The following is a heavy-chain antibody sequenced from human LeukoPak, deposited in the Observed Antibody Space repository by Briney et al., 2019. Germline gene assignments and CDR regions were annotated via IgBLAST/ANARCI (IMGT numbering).Heavy chain of an antibody. J-gene: IGHJ4*02. Sequence: GGSLRLSCAASGFTFSSYWMSWVRQAPGTGLEWVANIKQDGSEKYYVDSVKGRFTISRDNAKNSLYLQMNSLRAEDTAVYYCAKGLIGLWFLDYWGQGTLVTVSS. V-gene: IGHV3-7*01. CDR3: AKGLIGLWFLDY. CDR2: IKQDGSEK. D-gene: IGHD3-10*01. CDR1: GFTFSSYW.